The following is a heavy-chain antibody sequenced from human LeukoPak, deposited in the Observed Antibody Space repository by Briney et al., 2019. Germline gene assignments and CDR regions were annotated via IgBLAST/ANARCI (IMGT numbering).Heavy chain of an antibody. CDR2: INSDGSST. CDR1: GFTFSSYW. J-gene: IGHJ4*02. Sequence: PGGSLRLSCAASGFTFSSYWMHWVRQAPGKGLVWVSRINSDGSSTSYADSVKGRFTISRDNAKNTLYLQMNSLRAEDTAVYYCAREDSSGWYRRYYFDYWGQGTLVTVSS. D-gene: IGHD6-19*01. CDR3: AREDSSGWYRRYYFDY. V-gene: IGHV3-74*01.